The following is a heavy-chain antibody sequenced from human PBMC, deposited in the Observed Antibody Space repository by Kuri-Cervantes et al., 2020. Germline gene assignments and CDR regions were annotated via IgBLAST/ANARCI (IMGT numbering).Heavy chain of an antibody. Sequence: SETLSLTCTVSGGSISSGSYYWSWIRQPAGKGLEWIGRIYTNGSTNYNPSLKSRVTISVDRSKNQFSLKLSSLTAADTAVYYCARGRYSYYDILTGGMDVWGQGTTVTVSS. J-gene: IGHJ6*02. D-gene: IGHD3-9*01. CDR2: IYTNGST. V-gene: IGHV4-61*02. CDR3: ARGRYSYYDILTGGMDV. CDR1: GGSISSGSYY.